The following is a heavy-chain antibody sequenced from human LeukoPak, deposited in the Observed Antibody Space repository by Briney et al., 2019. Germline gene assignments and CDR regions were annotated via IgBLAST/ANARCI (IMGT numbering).Heavy chain of an antibody. CDR1: GFTVSSHY. D-gene: IGHD6-19*01. CDR3: ASLAGDI. CDR2: IHSGGST. J-gene: IGHJ3*02. Sequence: GGSLRLSCAASGFTVSSHYMSWVRQAPGKGLEWVSVIHSGGSTYHADSVKGRFTISRDSSKNTVYLQMNSMRVEDTAVYYCASLAGDIWGQGTMVTVSS. V-gene: IGHV3-66*02.